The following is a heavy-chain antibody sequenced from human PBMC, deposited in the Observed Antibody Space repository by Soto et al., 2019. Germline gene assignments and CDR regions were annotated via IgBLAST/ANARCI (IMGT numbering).Heavy chain of an antibody. V-gene: IGHV3-23*01. J-gene: IGHJ4*02. CDR2: ISGSGGST. CDR1: GFTFSNYA. D-gene: IGHD6-13*01. CDR3: AKDQGSSWYEIDY. Sequence: EVQLLESGGGLVQPGGSLRLSCAASGFTFSNYAVTWVRQAPGKGLEWVSTISGSGGSTYYADSVKGRFTISRDNPNNTLYLQTNSLRAEDTAVYYCAKDQGSSWYEIDYWGQGTLVTVSS.